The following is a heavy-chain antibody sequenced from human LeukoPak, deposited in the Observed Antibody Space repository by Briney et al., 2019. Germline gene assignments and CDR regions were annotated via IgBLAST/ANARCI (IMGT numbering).Heavy chain of an antibody. CDR1: GFTFDDYA. Sequence: PGGSLRLSCAASGFTFDDYAMHWVRQAPGKGLEWVSGISWNSGSIGYADSVKGRFTISRDNAKNSLYLQMNSLRAEDTAVYYCAKDGAFDIWGQGTMVTVSS. CDR2: ISWNSGSI. J-gene: IGHJ3*02. CDR3: AKDGAFDI. V-gene: IGHV3-9*01.